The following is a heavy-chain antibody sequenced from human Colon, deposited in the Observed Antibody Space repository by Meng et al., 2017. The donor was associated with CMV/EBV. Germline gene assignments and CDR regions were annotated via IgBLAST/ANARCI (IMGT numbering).Heavy chain of an antibody. J-gene: IGHJ4*02. V-gene: IGHV3-66*02. Sequence: GESLKISCAASRVILSSMYMNWVRQTPGKGLEWVALLYSGNTTKYADSVTGRFTISRDSSKNTLYLQMNNVRPEDTAIYYCARGRRYCTSDSCYIFDSWGQGTLVTVSS. D-gene: IGHD2-2*02. CDR2: LYSGNTT. CDR3: ARGRRYCTSDSCYIFDS. CDR1: RVILSSMY.